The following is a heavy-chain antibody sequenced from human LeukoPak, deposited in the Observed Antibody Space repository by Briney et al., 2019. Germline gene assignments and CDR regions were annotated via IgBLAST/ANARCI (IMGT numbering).Heavy chain of an antibody. CDR2: IDSDGTST. D-gene: IGHD2-21*01. Sequence: PGGSLRLSCAASGFTFSSYRMHWVRQVPGKGLVWDSRIDSDGTSTTYADSVTGRFTISRDNAKNTLYLQMNSLRVEDTAVYYCGRGVAPYFGGQGTLVTVSS. CDR1: GFTFSSYR. CDR3: GRGVAPYF. J-gene: IGHJ4*02. V-gene: IGHV3-74*03.